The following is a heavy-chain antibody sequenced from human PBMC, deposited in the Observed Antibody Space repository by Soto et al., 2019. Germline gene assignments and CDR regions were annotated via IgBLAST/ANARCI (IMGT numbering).Heavy chain of an antibody. D-gene: IGHD3-9*01. Sequence: EVQLVESGGGLVQPGGSLRLSCSASGFTFSSYAMHWVRQAPGKGLEYVSAISSNGGSTYYADSVKGRFTISRDNSKNTLYLQMSSLRAEDTAVYYCVNTYYDILTGQGSGAFDIWGQGTMVTVSS. CDR2: ISSNGGST. V-gene: IGHV3-64D*06. CDR1: GFTFSSYA. CDR3: VNTYYDILTGQGSGAFDI. J-gene: IGHJ3*02.